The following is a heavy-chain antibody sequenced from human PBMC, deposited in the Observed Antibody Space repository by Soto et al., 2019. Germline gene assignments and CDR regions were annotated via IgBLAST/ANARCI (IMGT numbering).Heavy chain of an antibody. Sequence: GGSLRLSCAASGFTFSNAWMSWVRQAPGKGLEWVGRIKSKTDGGTTDYAAPVKGRFTISRDDSKNTLYLQMNSLKTEDTAVDYCTAGGEYLLRVESAWGQGTLVTVSS. CDR1: GFTFSNAW. V-gene: IGHV3-15*01. J-gene: IGHJ5*02. D-gene: IGHD2-15*01. CDR3: TAGGEYLLRVESA. CDR2: IKSKTDGGTT.